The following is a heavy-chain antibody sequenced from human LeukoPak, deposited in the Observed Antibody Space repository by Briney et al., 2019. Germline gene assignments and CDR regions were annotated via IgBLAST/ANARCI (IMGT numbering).Heavy chain of an antibody. CDR2: IYYSGST. J-gene: IGHJ4*02. D-gene: IGHD5-12*01. Sequence: PSETLSLTCTVSGGSISSYYWSWIRQPPGKGLEWIGYIYYSGSTNYNPSLKSRVTISVDTSKNQFSLKLSSATAADTAVYYCARGHSGYDPSPFDYWGQGTLVTVSS. CDR1: GGSISSYY. CDR3: ARGHSGYDPSPFDY. V-gene: IGHV4-59*01.